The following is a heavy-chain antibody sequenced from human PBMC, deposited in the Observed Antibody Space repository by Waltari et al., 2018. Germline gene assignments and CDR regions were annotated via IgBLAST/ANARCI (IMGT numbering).Heavy chain of an antibody. CDR2: IDIGGST. CDR3: ARILGGYDWPPYFDY. CDR1: GFTVSSNY. J-gene: IGHJ4*02. V-gene: IGHV3-53*01. Sequence: EVQLVESGGGLIQPGGSLRLSCAASGFTVSSNYMSWVRQAPGKGLEWVSVIDIGGSTYYADSVKGRFTISRDNSKNTLYLQMNSLRAEDTAVYYCARILGGYDWPPYFDYWGQGTLVTVSS. D-gene: IGHD5-12*01.